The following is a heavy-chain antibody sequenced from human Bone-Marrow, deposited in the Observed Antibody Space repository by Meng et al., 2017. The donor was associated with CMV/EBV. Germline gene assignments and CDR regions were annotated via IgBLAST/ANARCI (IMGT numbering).Heavy chain of an antibody. D-gene: IGHD6-13*01. J-gene: IGHJ4*02. CDR3: ARERSSWYAGYYFDY. CDR1: GFTFSSYA. CDR2: ISYDGSNK. Sequence: GESLKISCAASGFTFSSYAMHWVRQAPGKGLEWVAVISYDGSNKYYADSVKGRFTISRDNSKNTLYLQMNSLRAEDTAVYYCARERSSWYAGYYFDYWGQGTLVTVSS. V-gene: IGHV3-30*14.